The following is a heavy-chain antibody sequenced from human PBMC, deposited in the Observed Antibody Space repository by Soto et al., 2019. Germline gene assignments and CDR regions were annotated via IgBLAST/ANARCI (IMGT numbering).Heavy chain of an antibody. CDR3: ASRDPGTSVDY. D-gene: IGHD1-7*01. V-gene: IGHV4-4*02. CDR1: GGSFTSNNW. Sequence: SETLSLTCAVSGGSFTSNNWWTWVRQPPGQGLEWIGEIYRTGSTNCNPSLKSRVTISLDKSENQFSLKVTSLTAADTAVYYCASRDPGTSVDYWGQGTLVTVSS. CDR2: IYRTGST. J-gene: IGHJ4*02.